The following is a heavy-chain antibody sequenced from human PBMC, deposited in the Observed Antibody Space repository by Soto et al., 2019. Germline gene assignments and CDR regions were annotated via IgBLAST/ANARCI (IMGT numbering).Heavy chain of an antibody. V-gene: IGHV1-18*01. CDR1: GYTFTCYG. CDR2: ISGYNGNT. CDR3: ARDRGSGWFVY. J-gene: IGHJ4*02. D-gene: IGHD6-19*01. Sequence: ASVKVSCKASGYTFTCYGVSWVRQAPGQGLEWMGWISGYNGNTNYVQKLQGRVTMTTDTSTSTAYMELKSLRSDDTAVYYCARDRGSGWFVYWGQATQVTVSS.